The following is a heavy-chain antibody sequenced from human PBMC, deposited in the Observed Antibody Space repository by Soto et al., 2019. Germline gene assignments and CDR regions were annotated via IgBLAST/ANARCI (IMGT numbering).Heavy chain of an antibody. CDR2: ISHSGST. V-gene: IGHV4-34*01. CDR3: ARAGDRSGYSDY. J-gene: IGHJ4*02. CDR1: GGSFSGYY. D-gene: IGHD3-22*01. Sequence: PSETLSLTCAVYGGSFSGYYWIWIRQPPGKGLEWIGEISHSGSTKYNPSLKSRLTISVDTSKNQFSLKLSSVTAADTAVYYCARAGDRSGYSDYWGQGTLVTVSS.